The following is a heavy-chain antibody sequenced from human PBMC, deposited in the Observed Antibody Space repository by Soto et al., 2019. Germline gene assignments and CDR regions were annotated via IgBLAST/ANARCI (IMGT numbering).Heavy chain of an antibody. D-gene: IGHD2-2*02. CDR1: GFTFSSYS. V-gene: IGHV3-21*01. J-gene: IGHJ3*02. CDR3: ARDRRVYCSSTSCYMHAFDI. CDR2: ISSSSSYI. Sequence: EVQLVESGGGLVKPGGSLRLSCAASGFTFSSYSMNWVRQAPGKGLEWVSSISSSSSYIYYAYSVKGRFTISRDNAKNSLYLQMNSLRAEDTAVYYCARDRRVYCSSTSCYMHAFDIWGQGTMVTVSS.